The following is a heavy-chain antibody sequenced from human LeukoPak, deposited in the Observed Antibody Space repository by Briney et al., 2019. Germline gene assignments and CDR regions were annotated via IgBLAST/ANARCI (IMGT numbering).Heavy chain of an antibody. CDR1: DGSISSSSYY. D-gene: IGHD6-13*01. V-gene: IGHV4-39*07. CDR3: TRSDGSSWFDY. Sequence: SETLSLTCTVSDGSISSSSYYWGWIRQPPGKGLECIGNIHHSGSTYYNPSLKSRVTISIDTSKKQFSLKLNSVTAADTAIYNCTRSDGSSWFDYWGQGALVTVSS. CDR2: IHHSGST. J-gene: IGHJ5*01.